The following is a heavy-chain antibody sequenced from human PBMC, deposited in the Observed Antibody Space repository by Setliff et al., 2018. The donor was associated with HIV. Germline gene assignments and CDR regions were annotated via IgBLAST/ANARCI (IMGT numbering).Heavy chain of an antibody. D-gene: IGHD6-13*01. V-gene: IGHV1-24*01. J-gene: IGHJ1*01. CDR1: GYTLTELS. Sequence: ASVKVSCKISGYTLTELSIHWVRQAPGKGLEWMVNFDPEDGETFYAQKFQGRLTMTEDTSTDTAYMELSSLRSDDTAMYYCATDPGYSSTWYSESFQHWGQGTVVTVSS. CDR3: ATDPGYSSTWYSESFQH. CDR2: FDPEDGET.